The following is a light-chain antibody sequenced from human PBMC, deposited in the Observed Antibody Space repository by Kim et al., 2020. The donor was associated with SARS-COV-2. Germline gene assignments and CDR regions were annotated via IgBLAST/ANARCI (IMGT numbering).Light chain of an antibody. V-gene: IGKV3-20*01. Sequence: IVLTQSPGTLSLSPGERATLSCRASHSVSSSSLAWYQHKPGQAPRLLIYEASTRATGIPDRYSGSGSGTDFTLTISRLQAEDFAVYYCQQYGSAPPLTFGGGTKMDIK. CDR2: EAS. J-gene: IGKJ4*01. CDR3: QQYGSAPPLT. CDR1: HSVSSSS.